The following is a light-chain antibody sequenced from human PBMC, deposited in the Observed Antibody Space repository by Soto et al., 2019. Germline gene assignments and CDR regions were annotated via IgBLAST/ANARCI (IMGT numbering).Light chain of an antibody. J-gene: IGLJ3*02. CDR1: TSDIGTYNY. CDR3: SSYTSSATLV. CDR2: EVS. Sequence: QSALTQPASVSGSPGQSITISCSGATSDIGTYNYVSWYQHHPGKVPKVIIYEVSNRPSGVSNRFSGSKSGNTASLTISGLQAEDEADYYCSSYTSSATLVFGGGPKVTVL. V-gene: IGLV2-14*01.